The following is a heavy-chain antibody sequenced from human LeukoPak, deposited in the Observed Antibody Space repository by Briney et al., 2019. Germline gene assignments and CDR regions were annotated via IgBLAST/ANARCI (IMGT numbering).Heavy chain of an antibody. J-gene: IGHJ5*02. Sequence: QPGRSLRPSCAASGFTFSSYAMHWVRQAPGKGLEWVAVISYDGSNKYYADSVKGRFTISRDNSKNTLYLQMNSLRAEDTAVYYRSLRFWFDPWGQGTLVTVSS. CDR1: GFTFSSYA. CDR3: SLRFWFDP. D-gene: IGHD4-17*01. CDR2: ISYDGSNK. V-gene: IGHV3-30-3*01.